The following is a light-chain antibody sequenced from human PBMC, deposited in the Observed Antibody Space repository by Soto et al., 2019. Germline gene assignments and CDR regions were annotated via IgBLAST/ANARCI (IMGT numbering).Light chain of an antibody. Sequence: QSVLTQPASVSGSPGQSITISCTGTSSDVGFYNYVSWYQQHPGKAPKLLIYDVSSRPSGVSDRFSGSKSGNSASLTISGLQAEDEADYYCSSYRNGGTSVFGTGTKVTVL. V-gene: IGLV2-14*03. CDR1: SSDVGFYNY. J-gene: IGLJ1*01. CDR2: DVS. CDR3: SSYRNGGTSV.